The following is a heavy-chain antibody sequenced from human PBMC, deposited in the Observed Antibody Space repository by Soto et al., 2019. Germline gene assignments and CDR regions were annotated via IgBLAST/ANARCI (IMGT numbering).Heavy chain of an antibody. CDR1: GGTFSSYT. CDR2: IIPILGIA. J-gene: IGHJ6*03. Sequence: QVQLVHSGAEVKKPGSSVKVSCKASGGTFSSYTISWVRQAPGQGLEWMGRIIPILGIANYAQKFQGRVTITADKSTSTAYMELSSLRSEDTAVYYCARDRYCSGGSCYPGPYYYYMDVWGKGTTVTVSS. CDR3: ARDRYCSGGSCYPGPYYYYMDV. V-gene: IGHV1-69*04. D-gene: IGHD2-15*01.